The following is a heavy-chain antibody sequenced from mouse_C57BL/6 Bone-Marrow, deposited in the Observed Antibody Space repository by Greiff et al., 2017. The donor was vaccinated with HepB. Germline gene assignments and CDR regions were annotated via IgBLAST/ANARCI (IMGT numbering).Heavy chain of an antibody. V-gene: IGHV1-72*01. CDR2: IDPNSGGT. Sequence: QVQLQQPGAELVKPGASVKLSCTASGYTFTSYWMHWVKQRPGRGLEWIGWIDPNSGGTKYNEKFKSKATLTVDKPSSTAYMQLSSLTSEDAAVYYCARGKSYYGSREFGYFDVWGTGTTVTVSS. CDR1: GYTFTSYW. J-gene: IGHJ1*03. D-gene: IGHD1-1*01. CDR3: ARGKSYYGSREFGYFDV.